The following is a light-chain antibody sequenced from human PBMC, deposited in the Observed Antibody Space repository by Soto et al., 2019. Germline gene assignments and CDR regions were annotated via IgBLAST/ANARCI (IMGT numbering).Light chain of an antibody. CDR2: GAS. Sequence: DIQMTQSPSSLSASVGDRVTITCRASQSISSYLNWYQQKPGKAPKVLIYGASSLQSGVPSRFSGSGSGTEFTLTISSLQPEDFATYFCQQSYSTLWTFGQGTKVEIK. CDR3: QQSYSTLWT. V-gene: IGKV1-39*01. J-gene: IGKJ1*01. CDR1: QSISSY.